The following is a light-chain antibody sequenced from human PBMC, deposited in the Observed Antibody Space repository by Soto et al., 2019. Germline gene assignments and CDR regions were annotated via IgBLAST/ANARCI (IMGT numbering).Light chain of an antibody. CDR3: QSYDSSLSGSVV. CDR2: GHN. J-gene: IGLJ2*01. CDR1: SSNIGAGYD. Sequence: QSVLTQPPSVSGAPGQRVTISCTGSSSNIGAGYDVHWYQQLPGTAPKLLIYGHNNRPSGVPDRFSGSKSGTSASLAITGLQAEDEADYYCQSYDSSLSGSVVFGGGTKLTVL. V-gene: IGLV1-40*01.